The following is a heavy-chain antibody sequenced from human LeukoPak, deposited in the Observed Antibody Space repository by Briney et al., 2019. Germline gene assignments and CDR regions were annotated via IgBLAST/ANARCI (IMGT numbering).Heavy chain of an antibody. CDR3: ARRSELRNFWSGYNDY. D-gene: IGHD3-3*01. J-gene: IGHJ4*02. CDR1: GYTFTSYG. Sequence: ASVKVSCKASGYTFTSYGISWVRQAPGQGLEWMGWISAYNGNTNYAQKLQGRVTMTTDTSTSTAYMELRSLRSDDTAVYYCARRSELRNFWSGYNDYWGQGTLVTVSS. CDR2: ISAYNGNT. V-gene: IGHV1-18*01.